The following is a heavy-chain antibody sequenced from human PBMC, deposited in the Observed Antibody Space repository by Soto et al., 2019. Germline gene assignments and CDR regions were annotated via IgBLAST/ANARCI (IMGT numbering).Heavy chain of an antibody. CDR3: AKDIGRTEHIPVDY. D-gene: IGHD1-1*01. CDR1: GFTFDDYA. J-gene: IGHJ4*02. CDR2: ISWNSGSI. V-gene: IGHV3-9*01. Sequence: GGSLRLSCAASGFTFDDYAMHWVRQAPGKGLEWVSGISWNSGSIGYADSVKGRFTISRDNAKNSLYLQMNSLRAEDTSLYYFAKDIGRTEHIPVDYWGQGTLVTVSS.